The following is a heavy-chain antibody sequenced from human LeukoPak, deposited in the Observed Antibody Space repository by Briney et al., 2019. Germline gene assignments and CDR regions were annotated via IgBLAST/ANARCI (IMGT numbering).Heavy chain of an antibody. CDR3: AKRSGAPNNFDY. J-gene: IGHJ4*02. CDR1: GFTFDEHD. V-gene: IGHV3-43*02. D-gene: IGHD1-1*01. Sequence: GGSLRLSCAASGFTFDEHDMDWVRQVPGKGLEWVCLISKDGGNKHYADSVKGRFSISRDNNRNSLSLQMNSLRSEDTASYFCAKRSGAPNNFDYWGQGALVTVSS. CDR2: ISKDGGNK.